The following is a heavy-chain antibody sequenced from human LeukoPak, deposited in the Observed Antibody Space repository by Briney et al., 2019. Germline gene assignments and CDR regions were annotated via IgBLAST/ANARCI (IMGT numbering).Heavy chain of an antibody. V-gene: IGHV1-2*02. Sequence: ASVKVSCKASGYTSTGYYMHWVRQAPGQALEWMGWINPNSGGTNYAQKFQGRVTMTRDTSISTAYMELSSLRSEDTAVYYCARDTASDAFDIWGQGTMVTVSS. CDR1: GYTSTGYY. CDR3: ARDTASDAFDI. CDR2: INPNSGGT. J-gene: IGHJ3*02.